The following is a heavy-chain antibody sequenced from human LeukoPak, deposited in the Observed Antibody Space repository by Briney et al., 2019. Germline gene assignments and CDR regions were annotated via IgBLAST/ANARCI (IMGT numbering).Heavy chain of an antibody. CDR1: GGSFSSYY. CDR2: IYYSGST. D-gene: IGHD3-10*01. Sequence: SETLSLTCAVYGGSFSSYYWGWIRQPPGKGLEWIGSIYYSGSTYYNPSLKSRVTISVDTSKNQFSLKLSSVTAADTAVYYCARGLMIRGGSDAFDIWGQGTMVTVSS. CDR3: ARGLMIRGGSDAFDI. V-gene: IGHV4-39*01. J-gene: IGHJ3*02.